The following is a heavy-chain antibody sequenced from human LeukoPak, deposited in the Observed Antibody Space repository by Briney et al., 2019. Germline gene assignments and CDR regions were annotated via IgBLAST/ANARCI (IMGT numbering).Heavy chain of an antibody. J-gene: IGHJ3*02. CDR3: AKSNGYGLIDI. CDR1: GGSSNSHF. D-gene: IGHD3-10*01. Sequence: SETLSLTCIVSGGSSNSHFWNWFRQPPGKGLEWLGFIYDSGSPNYNPSLRGRVTMSVDMSKNQFSLKLRPVTAADTAVYYCAKSNGYGLIDIWGQGTMVTVSS. V-gene: IGHV4-59*11. CDR2: IYDSGSP.